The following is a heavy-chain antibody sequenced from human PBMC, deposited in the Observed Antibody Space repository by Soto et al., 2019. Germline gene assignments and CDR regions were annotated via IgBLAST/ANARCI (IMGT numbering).Heavy chain of an antibody. CDR3: ARSARSQPYYYYGMDV. CDR2: INPNSGGT. Sequence: QVQLVQSGAEVKKPGASVKVSCKASGYTFTGYYMHWVRQAPGQGLEWKGWINPNSGGTNYAQKFQGRVTMTRDTSISTAYMELSRLRSDDTAVYYCARSARSQPYYYYGMDVWGQGTTVTVSS. V-gene: IGHV1-2*02. CDR1: GYTFTGYY. J-gene: IGHJ6*02.